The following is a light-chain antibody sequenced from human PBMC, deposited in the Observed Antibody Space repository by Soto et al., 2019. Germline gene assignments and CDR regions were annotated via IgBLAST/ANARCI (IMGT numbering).Light chain of an antibody. Sequence: QSALTQPASVSVSPGQWITISCTGTSSDVGGYKYVSWYQQHPGKAPKLMIYDIRNRPSGVSNRFSGSKSGNTASLTNSGLQAEDEADYYCSSYTRSSTRVFGTGTKLTVL. CDR2: DIR. J-gene: IGLJ1*01. V-gene: IGLV2-14*03. CDR3: SSYTRSSTRV. CDR1: SSDVGGYKY.